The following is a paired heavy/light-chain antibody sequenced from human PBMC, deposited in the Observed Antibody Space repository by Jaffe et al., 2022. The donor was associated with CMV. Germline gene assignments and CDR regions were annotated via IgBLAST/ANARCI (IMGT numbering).Heavy chain of an antibody. D-gene: IGHD2-15*01. CDR2: TYYRSQWYN. J-gene: IGHJ5*02. CDR1: GDTVYRNNAA. CDR3: VRAPLGYCSGSSCYGGWLDP. V-gene: IGHV6-1*01. Sequence: QVQLQQSGPGLLKPSQTLSLTCAISGDTVYRNNAAWDWIRQSPSRGLEWLGRTYYRSQWYNDYAVSVQGRITINPDTSKNHVSLQLKSVTPEDTGVYYCVRAPLGYCSGSSCYGGWLDPWGQGTLVTVSS.
Light chain of an antibody. CDR2: AAS. CDR1: QSINRY. CDR3: QQSYSTPNT. Sequence: DIQMTQSPSSLSASVGDRVTITCRASQSINRYLNWYQQKPGKAPKLLIYAASSLESDVPSRFSGSGSGTDFSLSIDSLQPEDFATYYCQQSYSTPNTFGQGTRLEIK. J-gene: IGKJ5*01. V-gene: IGKV1-39*01.